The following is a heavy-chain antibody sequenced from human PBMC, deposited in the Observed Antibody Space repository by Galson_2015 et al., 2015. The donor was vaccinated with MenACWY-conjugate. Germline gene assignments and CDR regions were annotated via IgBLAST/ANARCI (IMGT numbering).Heavy chain of an antibody. Sequence: SLRLSCAASGFTFSSYWMHWVRQAPGKGLVGVSRINSDGSSTGYADSVKGRFTISRDNAKNTLILQMNSLRDEDTAVYYCVREGGGAHYYYGMDVWGQGTTVTVSS. D-gene: IGHD3-16*01. V-gene: IGHV3-74*01. J-gene: IGHJ6*02. CDR3: VREGGGAHYYYGMDV. CDR1: GFTFSSYW. CDR2: INSDGSST.